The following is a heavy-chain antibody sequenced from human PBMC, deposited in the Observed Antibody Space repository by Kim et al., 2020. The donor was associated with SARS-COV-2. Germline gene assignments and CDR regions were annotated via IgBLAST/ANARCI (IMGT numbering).Heavy chain of an antibody. CDR3: ASTCSGGSCYSFYYYYGMDV. D-gene: IGHD2-15*01. J-gene: IGHJ6*02. Sequence: ASVKVSCKVSGYTLTELSMHWVRQAPGKGLEWMGGFDPEDGETIYAQKFQGRVTMTEDTSTDTAYMELSSLRSEDTAVYYCASTCSGGSCYSFYYYYGMDVWGQGTTVTVSS. V-gene: IGHV1-24*01. CDR2: FDPEDGET. CDR1: GYTLTELS.